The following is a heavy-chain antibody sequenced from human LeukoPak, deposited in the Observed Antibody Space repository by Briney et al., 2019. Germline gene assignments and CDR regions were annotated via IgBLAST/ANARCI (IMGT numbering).Heavy chain of an antibody. J-gene: IGHJ5*02. D-gene: IGHD3-22*01. CDR1: GFTFSSYW. Sequence: GGSLRLSCAASGFTFSSYWMHWVRQAPGKGLVWVSRINSDGSSTSHADSVKGRFTISRDNAKNTLYLQMNSLRAEDTAVYYCARAGYYYDSSEWFDPWGQGTLVTVSS. CDR3: ARAGYYYDSSEWFDP. CDR2: INSDGSST. V-gene: IGHV3-74*01.